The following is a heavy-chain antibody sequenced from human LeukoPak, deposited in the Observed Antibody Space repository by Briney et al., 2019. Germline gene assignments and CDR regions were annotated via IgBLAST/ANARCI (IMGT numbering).Heavy chain of an antibody. Sequence: GGSLRLSCSASGFTLSSYAMSWVRQAPGRGLEWVSGISGSGGSTYYADSVKGRFTISRDNSMYLQMNSLRAEDTAVYYCARGLGSGTYYFDYWGQGTLVTVSS. D-gene: IGHD1-26*01. CDR1: GFTLSSYA. CDR2: ISGSGGST. V-gene: IGHV3-23*01. J-gene: IGHJ4*02. CDR3: ARGLGSGTYYFDY.